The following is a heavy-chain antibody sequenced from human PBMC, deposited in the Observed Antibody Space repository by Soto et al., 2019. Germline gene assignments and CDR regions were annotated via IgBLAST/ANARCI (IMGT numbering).Heavy chain of an antibody. J-gene: IGHJ6*02. V-gene: IGHV1-69*01. Sequence: QVQLVQSGAEVKKPGSSVTVSCKASGGTFSTYGIGWVRQAPGQGLEWMGGIIPIFGTTNYAQKFQGRVTITADESTNTDYMELSSLRSEDTAVYYCARDDQGNGSGGSCKYYYGMDVWGQGTTVTVSS. CDR2: IIPIFGTT. D-gene: IGHD2-15*01. CDR3: ARDDQGNGSGGSCKYYYGMDV. CDR1: GGTFSTYG.